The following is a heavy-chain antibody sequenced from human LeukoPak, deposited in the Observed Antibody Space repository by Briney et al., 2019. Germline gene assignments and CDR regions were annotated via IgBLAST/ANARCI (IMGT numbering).Heavy chain of an antibody. CDR3: ASIAVAGVTSFDY. CDR1: GYSFTSYW. CDR2: IDPSDSYP. Sequence: PGESLRISCKGSGYSFTSYWISWVRQIPGKGPECMGSIDPSDSYPNSSPSFQGHVTISADKSISTAYLQWSSLKASDTAMYYCASIAVAGVTSFDYWGQGTLVTVSS. V-gene: IGHV5-10-1*01. D-gene: IGHD6-19*01. J-gene: IGHJ4*02.